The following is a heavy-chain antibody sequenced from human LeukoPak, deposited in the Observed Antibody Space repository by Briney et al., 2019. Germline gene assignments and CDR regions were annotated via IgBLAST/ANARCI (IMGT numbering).Heavy chain of an antibody. CDR1: GFTFSTYA. J-gene: IGHJ3*02. CDR2: ISFDGSNE. V-gene: IGHV3-30*14. Sequence: GGSLRLSCAASGFTFSTYAMHWVRQAPDKGLEWVAVISFDGSNEYYADSVKGRFSISRDNSKNTLYLQMNSLRAEDTAVYYCARVPRDGYNRGAFDIWGQGTMVTVSS. CDR3: ARVPRDGYNRGAFDI. D-gene: IGHD5-24*01.